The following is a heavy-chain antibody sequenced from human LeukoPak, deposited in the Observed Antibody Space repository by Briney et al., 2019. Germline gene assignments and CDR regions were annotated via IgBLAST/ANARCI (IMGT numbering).Heavy chain of an antibody. V-gene: IGHV3-7*01. CDR3: ARARRYFDWSEPGGAFDI. CDR2: IKQDGSEK. D-gene: IGHD3-9*01. Sequence: GGSLRLSCAASGFTVSSNYMSWVRQAPGKGLEWVANIKQDGSEKYYVDSVKGRFTISRDNAKNSLYLQMNSLRAEDTAVYYCARARRYFDWSEPGGAFDIWGQGTMVTVSS. J-gene: IGHJ3*02. CDR1: GFTVSSNY.